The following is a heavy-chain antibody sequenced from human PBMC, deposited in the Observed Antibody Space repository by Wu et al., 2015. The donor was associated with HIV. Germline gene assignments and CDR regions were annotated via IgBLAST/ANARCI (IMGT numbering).Heavy chain of an antibody. J-gene: IGHJ4*02. CDR3: VRDAGPVDFDY. Sequence: VQLVQSGAEVKRPGASVKVSCTTSGYTFTNYYTHWVRQAPGQRLEWMGWINPQKGDTNYAQKFHGRVTMTTDTSANTAYMELRSLTSDDTAIYFCVRDAGPVDFDYWGQGTLVTVS. D-gene: IGHD2-2*01. V-gene: IGHV1-2*02. CDR1: GYTFTNYY. CDR2: INPQKGDT.